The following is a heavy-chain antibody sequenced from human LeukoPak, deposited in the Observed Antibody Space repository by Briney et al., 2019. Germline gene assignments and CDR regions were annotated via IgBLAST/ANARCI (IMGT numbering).Heavy chain of an antibody. V-gene: IGHV1-18*01. J-gene: IGHJ3*02. CDR1: GYTFTSYG. CDR2: ISAHNGNT. D-gene: IGHD1-26*01. Sequence: ASVKVSCKASGYTFTSYGISWVRQAPGQGLEWMGWISAHNGNTNYAQKLQGRVTMTTDTSTSTAYMELRSLRSDDTAVYYCARHYSHRAGVWEEMAFDIWGQGTMVTVSS. CDR3: ARHYSHRAGVWEEMAFDI.